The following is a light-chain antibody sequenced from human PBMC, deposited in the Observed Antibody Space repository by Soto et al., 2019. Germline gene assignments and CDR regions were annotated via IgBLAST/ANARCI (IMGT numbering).Light chain of an antibody. CDR2: AAP. CDR1: QSINTY. J-gene: IGKJ1*01. Sequence: DIQMTPSPSSLSAPAGDRVTITCRASQSINTYLNWYQHKPGKAPHLLIYAAPTLQSGVPSRFSARLSRADFTLTSSRLKPEFVATYYCQQSCTTPKFGQGTKVEIK. CDR3: QQSCTTPK. V-gene: IGKV1-39*01.